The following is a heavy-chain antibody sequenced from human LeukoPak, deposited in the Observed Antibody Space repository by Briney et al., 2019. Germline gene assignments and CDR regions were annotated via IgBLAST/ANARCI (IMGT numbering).Heavy chain of an antibody. CDR3: ARSVGARSYDAFDT. CDR1: GFTFSAYA. V-gene: IGHV3-23*01. J-gene: IGHJ3*02. D-gene: IGHD1-26*01. Sequence: GGSLRLSCAVSGFTFSAYAMSWVRQAPGKGLEGVSAISDSGGSTYYADSVKGRFTISRDNSKNTLYLQMNSLRAEDTAVYYCARSVGARSYDAFDTWGQGTMVTVSS. CDR2: ISDSGGST.